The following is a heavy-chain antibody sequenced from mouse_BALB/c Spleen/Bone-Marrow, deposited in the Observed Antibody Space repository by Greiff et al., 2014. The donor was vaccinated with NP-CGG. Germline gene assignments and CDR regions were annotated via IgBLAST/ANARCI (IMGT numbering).Heavy chain of an antibody. CDR3: TRSGKRYGAMDY. D-gene: IGHD2-10*02. Sequence: EVQLQQSGGGLVKPGGSLKLSCAASGFTFSDYYVYWVRQTPEKRLEWVATISDGGTYTFYPDSVKGRFTISRDNAKNNPYLQMSSLQSEDTAMYYCTRSGKRYGAMDYWGQGTSVTVSS. CDR2: ISDGGTYT. CDR1: GFTFSDYY. V-gene: IGHV5-4*02. J-gene: IGHJ4*01.